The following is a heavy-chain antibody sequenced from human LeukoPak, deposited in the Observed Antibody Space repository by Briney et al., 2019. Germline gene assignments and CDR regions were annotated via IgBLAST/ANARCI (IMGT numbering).Heavy chain of an antibody. V-gene: IGHV7-4-1*02. CDR2: INTNTGNP. Sequence: ASVKVSCKASGYTFTSYAMNWVRQAPGQGLEWMGWINTNTGNPTYAQGFTGRFVFSLDTSVSTAYLQISSLKAEDTAVYYCAGDPGRLPSYYYYMDVWGKGTTVTVSS. J-gene: IGHJ6*03. CDR1: GYTFTSYA. CDR3: AGDPGRLPSYYYYMDV. D-gene: IGHD4-11*01.